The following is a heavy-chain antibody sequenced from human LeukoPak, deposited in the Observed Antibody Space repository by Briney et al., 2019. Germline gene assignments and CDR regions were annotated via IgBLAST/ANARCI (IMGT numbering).Heavy chain of an antibody. CDR3: ARDDYYGSVHYYGMDV. CDR2: INPSGGST. V-gene: IGHV1-46*01. Sequence: GASVKVSCKASGYTFTSYYMHWVRQAPGQGLEWMGIINPSGGSTSYAQKFQGRVTMTRDTSTSTAYMELSSLRSEDTAVYYCARDDYYGSVHYYGMDVWGQGTTVTVSS. CDR1: GYTFTSYY. J-gene: IGHJ6*02. D-gene: IGHD3-10*01.